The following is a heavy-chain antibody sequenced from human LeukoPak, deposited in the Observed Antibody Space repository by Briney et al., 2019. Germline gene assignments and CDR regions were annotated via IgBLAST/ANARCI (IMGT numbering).Heavy chain of an antibody. CDR1: GFTFSSYW. J-gene: IGHJ3*02. CDR2: TKQDGSDK. V-gene: IGHV3-7*01. Sequence: GGSLRLSCAAYGFTFSSYWMSWVRQAPGKGLEWVANTKQDGSDKYYVDSVKGRFTISRDNAKNSLYLQMNSLRTEDTAVYYCAKDRAAGVNDAFDIWGQGAIVTVSS. CDR3: AKDRAAGVNDAFDI. D-gene: IGHD6-13*01.